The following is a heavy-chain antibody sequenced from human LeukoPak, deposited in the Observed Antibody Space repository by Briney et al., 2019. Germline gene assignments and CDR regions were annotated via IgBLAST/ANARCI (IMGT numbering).Heavy chain of an antibody. D-gene: IGHD6-6*01. V-gene: IGHV1-8*01. CDR3: ARGGGSSSNHYYYYMDV. J-gene: IGHJ6*03. CDR2: MNPNSGNT. Sequence: ASVTVSFKASGYTFTSYDINWVRQATGQGLEWMGWMNPNSGNTGYAQKFQGRVTMTRNTSISTAYMELSSLRSEDTAVYYCARGGGSSSNHYYYYMDVWGKGTTVTVSS. CDR1: GYTFTSYD.